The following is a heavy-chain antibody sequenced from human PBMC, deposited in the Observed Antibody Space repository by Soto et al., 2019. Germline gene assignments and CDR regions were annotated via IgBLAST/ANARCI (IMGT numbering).Heavy chain of an antibody. V-gene: IGHV3-21*01. CDR1: GFTFRSYS. Sequence: PGGSLRLSCAASGFTFRSYSMNWVRHATGKGLEWVSSISDTSSSKYYADSIKGRFTISRDNAKNSLFLQMNXLRAEDTAVYLCARERGSWYYFDFWGQGTLVTVSS. CDR2: ISDTSSSK. J-gene: IGHJ4*02. CDR3: ARERGSWYYFDF. D-gene: IGHD6-19*01.